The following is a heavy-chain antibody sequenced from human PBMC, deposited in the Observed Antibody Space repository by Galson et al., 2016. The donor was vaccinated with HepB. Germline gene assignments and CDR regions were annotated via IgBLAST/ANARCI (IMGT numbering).Heavy chain of an antibody. V-gene: IGHV3-23*01. Sequence: SLRLXCAASGXXFIXXXMSXXXRAXXKGLEWISTVGDRNDGTYYADSVKGRFTIFRDSTKNTLYLQMNSLRPEDTAVYYCAKDEGWDLQDYYFDYWGQGTLVTVSS. CDR1: GXXFIXXX. CDR2: VGDRNDGT. D-gene: IGHD6-19*01. J-gene: IGHJ4*02. CDR3: AKDEGWDLQDYYFDY.